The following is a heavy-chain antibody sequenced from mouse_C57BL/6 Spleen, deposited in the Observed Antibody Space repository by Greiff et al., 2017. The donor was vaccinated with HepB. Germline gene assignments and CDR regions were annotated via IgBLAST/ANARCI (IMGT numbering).Heavy chain of an antibody. CDR1: GYAFSSSW. D-gene: IGHD3-2*02. Sequence: VQLQQSGPELVKPGASVKISCKASGYAFSSSWMNWVKQRPGKGLEWIGRIYPGDGDTNYNGKFKGKATLTADKSSSTAYMQLSSLTSEDSAVYFCAKTAQAYYFDYWGQGTTLTVSS. CDR2: IYPGDGDT. CDR3: AKTAQAYYFDY. J-gene: IGHJ2*01. V-gene: IGHV1-82*01.